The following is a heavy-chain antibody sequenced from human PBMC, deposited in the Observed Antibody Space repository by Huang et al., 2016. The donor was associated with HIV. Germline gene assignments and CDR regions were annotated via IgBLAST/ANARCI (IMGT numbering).Heavy chain of an antibody. J-gene: IGHJ6*02. CDR1: TFTFGAYG. Sequence: VESGGRSVQPGGSIRLSCVGSTFTFGAYGMSCGRQPPGKGLEWVANIKKDETEKYYVDSVKGRFNISRDNAKKVLFLEMDALRVEDTAIYFCATKTAGMDIWGQGTTVIVSS. CDR3: ATKTAGMDI. V-gene: IGHV3-7*01. CDR2: IKKDETEK.